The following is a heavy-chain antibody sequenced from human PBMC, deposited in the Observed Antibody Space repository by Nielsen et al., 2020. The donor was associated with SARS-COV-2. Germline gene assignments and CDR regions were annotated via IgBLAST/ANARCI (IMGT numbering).Heavy chain of an antibody. CDR2: VNGGATST. Sequence: WIRQPPGKGLEWVSTVNGGATSTYYADSVKGRFTISRDNSKNTLYLQMNSLRAEDTAVYYCAKDRHSNYVDYYFDYWGQGTLGTVSS. J-gene: IGHJ4*02. V-gene: IGHV3-23*01. D-gene: IGHD4-11*01. CDR3: AKDRHSNYVDYYFDY.